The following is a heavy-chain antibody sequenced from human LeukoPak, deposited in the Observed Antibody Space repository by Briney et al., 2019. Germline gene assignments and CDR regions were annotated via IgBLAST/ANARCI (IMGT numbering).Heavy chain of an antibody. V-gene: IGHV3-9*01. J-gene: IGHJ3*01. CDR3: ARASYYYDTSGLGAFDV. CDR2: INWNSDRI. D-gene: IGHD3-22*01. Sequence: GRSLRLSCAASGFIFGDYGLYWVRQAPGKGLEWVSGINWNSDRIAYADSVKGRFTISRDNAKNSLYMQMNSVSAEDTALYYCARASYYYDTSGLGAFDVWGQGTTVVVSS. CDR1: GFIFGDYG.